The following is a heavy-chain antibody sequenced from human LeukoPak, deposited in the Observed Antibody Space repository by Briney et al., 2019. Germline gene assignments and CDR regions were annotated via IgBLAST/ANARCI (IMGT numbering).Heavy chain of an antibody. D-gene: IGHD6-19*01. J-gene: IGHJ3*02. CDR2: INSDGRST. CDR3: ARRGIAVAGLQVNAFDI. Sequence: GGSLRLSCAASGLTFSSYWMHWVRQAQGKGLVWVSRINSDGRSTSYADSVKGRFTISRNNAKNTLYLQMNSLRAEDTAVYYCARRGIAVAGLQVNAFDIWGQGTMVTVSS. CDR1: GLTFSSYW. V-gene: IGHV3-74*01.